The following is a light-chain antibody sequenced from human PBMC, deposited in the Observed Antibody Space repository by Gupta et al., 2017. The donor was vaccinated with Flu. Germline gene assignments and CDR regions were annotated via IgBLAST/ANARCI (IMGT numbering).Light chain of an antibody. V-gene: IGLV4-69*01. CDR2: VDFDGSH. J-gene: IGLJ2*01. CDR3: QTWDTGIQV. CDR1: SGHSRYA. Sequence: QLVLTQSPSASASLVAPDKLTCILSSGHSRYAIAWHQQQPEKGPRYLMKVDFDGSHNRGVGIPDRFLGSSSGAEYYLTISSLQSDDEADYYCQTWDTGIQVFGGGTKLTVL.